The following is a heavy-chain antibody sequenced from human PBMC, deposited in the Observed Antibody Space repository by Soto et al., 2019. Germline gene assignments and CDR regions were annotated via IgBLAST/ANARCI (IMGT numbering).Heavy chain of an antibody. CDR1: GITFSRHW. V-gene: IGHV3-7*05. D-gene: IGHD5-18*01. CDR3: ARLDTAMVVNQGL. CDR2: IKQDGSER. J-gene: IGHJ4*02. Sequence: GGPLRLSCEASGITFSRHWMSRVRQAPGKGLEWVACIKQDGSERHYVDSVKGRFTISSDNAKNSLYLQMDSLRAEDTAVYYCARLDTAMVVNQGLWGRGTLVTVSS.